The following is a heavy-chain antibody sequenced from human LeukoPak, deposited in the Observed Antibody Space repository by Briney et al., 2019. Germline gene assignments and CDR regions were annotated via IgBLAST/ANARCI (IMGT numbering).Heavy chain of an antibody. CDR1: GFTFNDYY. CDR2: ITSSGNTI. V-gene: IGHV3-11*04. D-gene: IGHD2-15*01. Sequence: GGSLRLSCAASGFTFNDYYMSWIRQAPGEGLEWISYITSSGNTIYYADSVKGRFTISRDNAKTSLYLQMDSLRAEDTAVYYCAKFSRAADSYWGQGTLVTVSS. CDR3: AKFSRAADSY. J-gene: IGHJ4*02.